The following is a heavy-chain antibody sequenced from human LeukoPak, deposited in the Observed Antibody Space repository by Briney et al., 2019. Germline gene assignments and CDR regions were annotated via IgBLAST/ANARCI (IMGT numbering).Heavy chain of an antibody. CDR2: ISYDGSNK. V-gene: IGHV3-30-3*01. CDR1: GFTFSSYA. J-gene: IGHJ4*02. D-gene: IGHD6-13*01. Sequence: LPGGSLRLSCAASGFTFSSYAMHWVRQAPGKGPEWVAVISYDGSNKYYADSVKGRFTISRDNSKNTLYLQMNSLRAEDTAVYYCASSEYYSSSWYSDYWGQGTLVTVSS. CDR3: ASSEYYSSSWYSDY.